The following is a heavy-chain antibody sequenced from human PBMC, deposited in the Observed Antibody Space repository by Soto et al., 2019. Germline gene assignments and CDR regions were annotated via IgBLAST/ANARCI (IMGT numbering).Heavy chain of an antibody. CDR2: ISAYNGNT. V-gene: IGHV1-18*01. CDR3: ARAGLEGQQQLVPQDYYYGMDV. CDR1: GYTFTSYG. Sequence: ASVKVSCKASGYTFTSYGISWVRQAPGQGLEWMGWISAYNGNTNYAQKLQGRVTMTTDTSASTAYMELSSLRSDDTAVYYCARAGLEGQQQLVPQDYYYGMDVWGQGTTVTVSS. D-gene: IGHD6-13*01. J-gene: IGHJ6*02.